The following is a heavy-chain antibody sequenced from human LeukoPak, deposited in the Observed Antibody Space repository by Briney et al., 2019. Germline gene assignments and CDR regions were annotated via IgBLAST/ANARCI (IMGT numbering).Heavy chain of an antibody. D-gene: IGHD6-13*01. CDR1: GGSISSSSYY. J-gene: IGHJ5*02. V-gene: IGHV4-39*01. CDR2: IYYSGST. Sequence: SETLSLTCTVSGGSISSSSYYWGWIRQPPGKGLEWNGSIYYSGSTYYNPSLKSRVTISVDTSKNQFSLKLISVTAADTAVYYCARVDLFSSSWRASNWFDPWGQGTLVTVSS. CDR3: ARVDLFSSSWRASNWFDP.